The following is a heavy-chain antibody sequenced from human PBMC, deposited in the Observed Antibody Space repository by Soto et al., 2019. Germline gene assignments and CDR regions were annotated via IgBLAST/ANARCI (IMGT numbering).Heavy chain of an antibody. V-gene: IGHV4-59*08. D-gene: IGHD1-26*01. CDR3: ARLEVGLWYFDL. CDR2: MYVRGST. J-gene: IGHJ2*01. CDR1: GVSIKSYY. Sequence: LQASGPGLVKPSETLSLTCLVSGVSIKSYYWSWIRQSPGEGLEWIGYMYVRGSTNYNPSLRSRVSLSIDTSKSHFSLSLASVTAADSAVYYCARLEVGLWYFDLWGPGTLVTVSS.